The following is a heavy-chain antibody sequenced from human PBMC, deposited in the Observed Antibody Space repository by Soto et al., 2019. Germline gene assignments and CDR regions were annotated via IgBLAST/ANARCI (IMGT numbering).Heavy chain of an antibody. J-gene: IGHJ6*02. Sequence: GGSLRLSCAASGFTFSSYSMNWVRQAPGKGLEWVSSISSSSSYIYYADSVKGRFTISRDNAKSSLYLQMNSLRAEDTAVYYCARLGGYCSGGSCPYGMDVWGQGSTVTVSS. V-gene: IGHV3-21*01. CDR1: GFTFSSYS. CDR2: ISSSSSYI. CDR3: ARLGGYCSGGSCPYGMDV. D-gene: IGHD2-15*01.